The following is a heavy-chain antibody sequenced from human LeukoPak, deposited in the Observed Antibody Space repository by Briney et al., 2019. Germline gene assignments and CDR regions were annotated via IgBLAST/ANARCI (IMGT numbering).Heavy chain of an antibody. J-gene: IGHJ5*02. CDR1: GGTFSSYA. Sequence: GASVKVSCKASGGTFSSYAISWVRQAPGQGLEWMGGIIPIFGTANYAQKFQGRVTITADESTSTAYMELRSLRSDDTAVYYCATEDYDSSLAWGQGTLVTVSS. V-gene: IGHV1-69*13. CDR2: IIPIFGTA. CDR3: ATEDYDSSLA. D-gene: IGHD3-22*01.